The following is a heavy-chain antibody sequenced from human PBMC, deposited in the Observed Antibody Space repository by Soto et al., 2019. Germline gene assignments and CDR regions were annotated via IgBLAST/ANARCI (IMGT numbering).Heavy chain of an antibody. CDR3: AKVRRFGELRSLY. Sequence: EVQLLESGGGLVQPGGSLRLSCAASGFTFSSYGMSWVRQAPGKGLEWVSAIGVSGGTTYYADSVKGRFTISRDNSKNTLYLQMGSLRAEETAVYYCAKVRRFGELRSLYWGQGTLVTVSS. CDR1: GFTFSSYG. D-gene: IGHD3-10*01. V-gene: IGHV3-23*01. J-gene: IGHJ4*02. CDR2: IGVSGGTT.